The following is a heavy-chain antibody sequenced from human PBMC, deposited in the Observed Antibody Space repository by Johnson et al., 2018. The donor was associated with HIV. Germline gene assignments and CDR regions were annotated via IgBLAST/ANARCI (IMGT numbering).Heavy chain of an antibody. CDR2: IRYDGTNK. CDR3: AKDSQWELPDAFDI. CDR1: GFTFSSYG. D-gene: IGHD1-26*01. V-gene: IGHV3-30*02. Sequence: QVQLVESGGGVVQPGGSLRLSCAASGFTFSSYGMHWVRQAPGKGLEWVAFIRYDGTNKYSADSVKGRFSISRDDSKSTLYLQMSSLRGEDTAVYYCAKDSQWELPDAFDIWGQGTMVTV. J-gene: IGHJ3*02.